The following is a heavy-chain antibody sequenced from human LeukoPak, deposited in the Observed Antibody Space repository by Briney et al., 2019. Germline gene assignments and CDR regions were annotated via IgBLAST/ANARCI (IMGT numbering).Heavy chain of an antibody. V-gene: IGHV3-23*01. J-gene: IGHJ4*02. D-gene: IGHD6-19*01. CDR3: AKDTPLTAYTSGWSNNCFDY. CDR2: VSGGSEAT. Sequence: PGGSLRLSCAASSFTFSRYGMAWVRQAPGKGLEWVSTVSGGSEATYYADSVKGRFAISRDNSKSALYLQMNSLRAEDTAIYYCAKDTPLTAYTSGWSNNCFDYWGQGTLVTVSS. CDR1: SFTFSRYG.